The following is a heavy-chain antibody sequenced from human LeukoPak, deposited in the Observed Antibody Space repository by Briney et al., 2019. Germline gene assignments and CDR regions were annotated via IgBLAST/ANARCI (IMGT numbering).Heavy chain of an antibody. D-gene: IGHD1-1*01. Sequence: PSETLSLTCTVSGGSISSGGHYWSWIRQHPGKGLEWIGYIYYSGSTYYNPSLKSRVTIAIDTSKNQFSLKLSSVTAADTAVYYCARAPGTYYYGMDVWGQGTTVTVSS. CDR3: ARAPGTYYYGMDV. CDR2: IYYSGST. CDR1: GGSISSGGHY. V-gene: IGHV4-31*03. J-gene: IGHJ6*02.